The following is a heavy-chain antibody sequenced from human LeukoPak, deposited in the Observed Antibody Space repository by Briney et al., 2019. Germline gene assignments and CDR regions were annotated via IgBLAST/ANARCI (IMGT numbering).Heavy chain of an antibody. CDR2: HSGSGGHT. Sequence: GGSLRLFCAASGFIFSSYVMSWLRQAPGKGLEWVSAHSGSGGHTYYTDSVKGRFTMPRDNSKNTLYLQMNSLRAEDTAVYYCAKGRAPNSDLGYCSGGTCYHFDYWGQGTLVTVSS. CDR3: AKGRAPNSDLGYCSGGTCYHFDY. CDR1: GFIFSSYV. V-gene: IGHV3-23*01. J-gene: IGHJ4*02. D-gene: IGHD2-15*01.